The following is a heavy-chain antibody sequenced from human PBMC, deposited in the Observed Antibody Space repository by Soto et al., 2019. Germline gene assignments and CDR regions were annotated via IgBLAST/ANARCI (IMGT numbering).Heavy chain of an antibody. CDR2: INPSGGST. V-gene: IGHV1-46*03. CDR1: GYTFTSYY. D-gene: IGHD1-26*01. Sequence: QVQLVQSGAEVKKPGASVKVSCKASGYTFTSYYMHWVRQAPGQGLEWMGIINPSGGSTSYAQKFQGRVTMTRDTSTSTVYMELSSLRSEDTAVYYCASPLAWERLFDYWGQGTLVTVSS. CDR3: ASPLAWERLFDY. J-gene: IGHJ4*02.